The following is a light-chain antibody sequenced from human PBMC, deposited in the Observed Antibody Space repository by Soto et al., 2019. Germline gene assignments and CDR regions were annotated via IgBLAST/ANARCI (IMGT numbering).Light chain of an antibody. CDR1: SSDVGSYNL. V-gene: IGLV2-23*02. CDR3: FSYAGSSTCDV. CDR2: EVN. J-gene: IGLJ1*01. Sequence: QSALTQPASVSGSPGQSITISCTGTSSDVGSYNLFSWYQQHPGKAPKLMIYEVNKRPSGVSNRFSGSKSGNTASLTISGLQSEDEADYYCFSYAGSSTCDVFGTGTKLTVL.